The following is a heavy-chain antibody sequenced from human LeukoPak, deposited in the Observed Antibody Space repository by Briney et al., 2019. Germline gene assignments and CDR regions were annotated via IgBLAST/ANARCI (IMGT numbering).Heavy chain of an antibody. D-gene: IGHD3-10*01. Sequence: SETLSLTCTVSGGSISSSTYYWGWIRQPPGKGLEWIGSIYYSGSTYYNPSLKSRVTMSVDTSKNQFSLKLSSVTAADTAVYYCASLLWFGDWTVDDYWGQGTLVTVSS. V-gene: IGHV4-39*01. CDR3: ASLLWFGDWTVDDY. CDR1: GGSISSSTYY. J-gene: IGHJ4*02. CDR2: IYYSGST.